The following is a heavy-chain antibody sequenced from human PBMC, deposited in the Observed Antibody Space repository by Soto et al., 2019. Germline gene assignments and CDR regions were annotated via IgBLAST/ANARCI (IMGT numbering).Heavy chain of an antibody. CDR3: ARHPYSSSSRQSYYYYLGI. V-gene: IGHV4-39*01. CDR2: IYYSGST. Sequence: QLQLQESGPGLVKPSETLSLTCTVSGGSISSSSYYWGWIRQPPGKGLEWIGSIYYSGSTYYNPSLKSRVNISVDRSKNQFSLKLSCVTAADTAVYYCARHPYSSSSRQSYYYYLGIWGKGTTATVS. J-gene: IGHJ6*03. CDR1: GGSISSSSYY. D-gene: IGHD6-6*01.